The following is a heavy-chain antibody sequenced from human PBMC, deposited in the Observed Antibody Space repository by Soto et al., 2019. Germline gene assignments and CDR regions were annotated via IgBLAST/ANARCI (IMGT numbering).Heavy chain of an antibody. J-gene: IGHJ6*02. V-gene: IGHV3-30-3*01. CDR2: ISYDGSNK. CDR3: AREHYNYCSGGSCYPGYYYYGMDV. CDR1: GFTFSSYA. D-gene: IGHD2-15*01. Sequence: PGGSLRLSCAASGFTFSSYAMHWVRQAPGKGLEWVAVISYDGSNKYYADSVKGRFTISRDNSKNTLYPQMNSLRAEDTAVYYCAREHYNYCSGGSCYPGYYYYGMDVWGQGTTVTVSS.